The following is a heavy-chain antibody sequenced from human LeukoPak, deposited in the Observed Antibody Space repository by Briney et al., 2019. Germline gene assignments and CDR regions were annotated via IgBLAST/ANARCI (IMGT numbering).Heavy chain of an antibody. J-gene: IGHJ4*02. CDR3: VRDGDDFNFDY. CDR2: VIRDGSFT. Sequence: PGGSLRLSCAASGVTFRSYWMHWVPQAPGKGLEWVSRVIRDGSFTNYADSVKGRFTISRDNAKKTLYLQMSSLRAEDTAVYFCVRDGDDFNFDYWGQGSLVTVSS. V-gene: IGHV3-74*01. CDR1: GVTFRSYW. D-gene: IGHD5-24*01.